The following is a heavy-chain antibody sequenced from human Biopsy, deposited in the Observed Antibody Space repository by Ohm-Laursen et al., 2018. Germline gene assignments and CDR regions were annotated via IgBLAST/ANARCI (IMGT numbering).Heavy chain of an antibody. CDR3: ARQEFATSPLDY. V-gene: IGHV4-39*01. Sequence: SDTLSLTCTVTGGSISRSSYYWDWIRQPPGKGLEWIGSIYYSGSTYYNQSLKSRVTISADRSKNQFSLKLTSVTAADTAMYYCARQEFATSPLDYWGQGSLVTVSS. CDR1: GGSISRSSYY. CDR2: IYYSGST. D-gene: IGHD3-10*01. J-gene: IGHJ4*02.